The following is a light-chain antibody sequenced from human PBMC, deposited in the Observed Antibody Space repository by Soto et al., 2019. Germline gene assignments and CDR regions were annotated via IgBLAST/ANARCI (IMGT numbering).Light chain of an antibody. CDR1: QSVSSYY. CDR2: GAS. Sequence: EIVLTQSPGTLSLSPGERGTLSCRASQSVSSYYLAWYQQKPGQAPRLLIYGASSRATGIPDRFSGSGSRTDFTLTISRLEPEDFAVYYCQRYAYSPHTFGQGTKLEIK. CDR3: QRYAYSPHT. J-gene: IGKJ2*01. V-gene: IGKV3-20*01.